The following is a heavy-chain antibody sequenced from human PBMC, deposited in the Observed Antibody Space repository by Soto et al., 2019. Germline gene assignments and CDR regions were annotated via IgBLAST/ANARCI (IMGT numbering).Heavy chain of an antibody. CDR1: GFALSNYW. V-gene: IGHV3-7*05. J-gene: IGHJ4*02. Sequence: EVQLVESGGGLVQPGESLRLSCVASGFALSNYWINWVRQAPGKGLEWVANIKQDGSEKNYVDSVKGRFTVSRDNVRNSLYLQMNSLRAEDAASYYCATETSPWGCGGQGTLVTVSS. D-gene: IGHD7-27*01. CDR3: ATETSPWGC. CDR2: IKQDGSEK.